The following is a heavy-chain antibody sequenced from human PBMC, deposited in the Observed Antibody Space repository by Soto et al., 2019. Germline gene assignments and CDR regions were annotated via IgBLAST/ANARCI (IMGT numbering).Heavy chain of an antibody. CDR3: ARDRLVAATSAPPHCYYGMDV. V-gene: IGHV3-21*01. CDR1: GFTFSSYS. Sequence: GGSLRLSCATSGFTFSSYSMNWVRQAPGMGLEWVSSISSSSRYIYYADSVRGRFTISRDNAKNSLYLQINSLRAEDTAVYYCARDRLVAATSAPPHCYYGMDVWGQVTTVTVSS. D-gene: IGHD2-15*01. J-gene: IGHJ6*02. CDR2: ISSSSRYI.